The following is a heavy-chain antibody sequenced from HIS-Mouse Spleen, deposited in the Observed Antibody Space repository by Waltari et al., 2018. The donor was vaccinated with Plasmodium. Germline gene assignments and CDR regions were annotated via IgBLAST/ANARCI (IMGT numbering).Heavy chain of an antibody. CDR1: GGSISSSSYY. V-gene: IGHV4-39*07. Sequence: HLQLQESGPGLVKPSETLSLTCTVSGGSISSSSYYWGWIHQPPGKGLEWIGSIYCSGSTYYNPSLKSRVTISVDTSKNQFSLKLSSVTAADTAVYYCARDRITGTSYFDYWGQGTLVTVSS. D-gene: IGHD1-7*01. CDR3: ARDRITGTSYFDY. CDR2: IYCSGST. J-gene: IGHJ4*02.